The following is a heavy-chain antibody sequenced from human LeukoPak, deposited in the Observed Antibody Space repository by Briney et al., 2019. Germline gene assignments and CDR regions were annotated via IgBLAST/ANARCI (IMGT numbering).Heavy chain of an antibody. CDR2: IYYSGST. J-gene: IGHJ4*02. V-gene: IGHV4-30-4*08. CDR1: GGSISSGDYY. D-gene: IGHD3-3*01. Sequence: SETLSPTCTVSGGSISSGDYYWSWIRQPPGKGLEWIGYIYYSGSTYYNPSLKSRVTISVDTSKNQFSLKLSSVTAADTAVYYCARVVFPFGVVIITPGTFDYWGQGTLVTVSS. CDR3: ARVVFPFGVVIITPGTFDY.